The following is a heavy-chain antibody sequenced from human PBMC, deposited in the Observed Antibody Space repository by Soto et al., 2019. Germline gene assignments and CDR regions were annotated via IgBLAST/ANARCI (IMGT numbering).Heavy chain of an antibody. J-gene: IGHJ6*02. CDR2: IGRGGGT. CDR1: GFTFSSYG. D-gene: IGHD2-2*02. CDR3: AKDGTTAGIHYYAMDV. Sequence: VGSLRLSCEASGFTFSSYGMNLVRQAPDKGLEWVSPIGRGGGTYYADSVKCRFTISRDNSKNTLFLQMNNLRAEETALYFCAKDGTTAGIHYYAMDVWGQGTTVTVSS. V-gene: IGHV3-23*01.